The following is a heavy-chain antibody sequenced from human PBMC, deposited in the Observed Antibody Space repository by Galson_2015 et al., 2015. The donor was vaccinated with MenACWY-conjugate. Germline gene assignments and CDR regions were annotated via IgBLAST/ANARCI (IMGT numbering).Heavy chain of an antibody. D-gene: IGHD6-19*01. V-gene: IGHV3-20*01. CDR3: ARGVEQWLVRPSTHFDI. Sequence: SLRLSCAGSGFTFDDHGMYWVRQAPGKGLEWVSSINWNGDRTGYADSAEGRFTISRGNAKNPLYLTMNNLRAEDTAFYHCARGVEQWLVRPSTHFDIWGQGTLLTVSS. CDR2: INWNGDRT. CDR1: GFTFDDHG. J-gene: IGHJ3*02.